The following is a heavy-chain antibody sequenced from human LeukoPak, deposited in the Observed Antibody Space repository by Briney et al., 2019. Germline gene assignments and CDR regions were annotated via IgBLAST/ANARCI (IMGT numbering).Heavy chain of an antibody. D-gene: IGHD6-13*01. CDR2: IGGSGVNT. V-gene: IGHV3-23*01. J-gene: IGHJ5*02. CDR3: AKDREAAAAPLNWLDP. CDR1: GFTFSSYA. Sequence: GGSLRLSCAASGFTFSSYAMSWVRQAPGKGLEWVSTIGGSGVNTYYADSVKGRFTISRDNSKNTLHLQMNSLRAEDTAVYYCAKDREAAAAPLNWLDPWGQGTLVAVSS.